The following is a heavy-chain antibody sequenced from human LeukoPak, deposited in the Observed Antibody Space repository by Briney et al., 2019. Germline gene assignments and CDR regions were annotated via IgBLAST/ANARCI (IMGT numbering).Heavy chain of an antibody. J-gene: IGHJ4*02. V-gene: IGHV4-31*03. CDR2: IYYSGST. Sequence: PSQTLSLTCTVSGGSISSGGYYWSWIRQHPGKGLEWIGYIYYSGSTYYNPSLKSRVTISVDTSKNQFSLKPSSVTAADTAVYYCARDRSGYTDYWGQGTLVTVSS. D-gene: IGHD3-3*01. CDR3: ARDRSGYTDY. CDR1: GGSISSGGYY.